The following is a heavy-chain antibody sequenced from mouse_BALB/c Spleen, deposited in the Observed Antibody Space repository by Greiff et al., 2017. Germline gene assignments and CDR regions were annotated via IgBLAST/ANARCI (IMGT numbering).Heavy chain of an antibody. CDR1: GYSITSDYA. CDR3: ARSGLYCDY. V-gene: IGHV3-2*02. CDR2: ISYSGST. Sequence: DVKLQESGPGLVKPSQSLSLTCTVTGYSITSDYAWNWIRQFPGNKLEWMGYISYSGSTSYNPSLKSRISITRDTSKNQFFLQLNSVTTEDTATYYCARSGLYCDYWGQGTTLTVSS. J-gene: IGHJ2*01.